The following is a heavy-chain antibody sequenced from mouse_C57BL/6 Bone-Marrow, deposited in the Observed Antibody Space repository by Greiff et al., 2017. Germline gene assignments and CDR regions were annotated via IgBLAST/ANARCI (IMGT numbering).Heavy chain of an antibody. J-gene: IGHJ2*01. D-gene: IGHD1-1*01. CDR1: GYSITSGYY. CDR3: ARYYYGSSPYYFDY. CDR2: ISYDGSN. V-gene: IGHV3-6*01. Sequence: EVKVEESGPGLVKPSQSLSLTCSVTGYSITSGYYWNWIRQFPGNKLEWMGYISYDGSNNYNPSLKNRISITRDTSKNQFFLKLNSVTTEDTATYYCARYYYGSSPYYFDYWGQGTTLTVSS.